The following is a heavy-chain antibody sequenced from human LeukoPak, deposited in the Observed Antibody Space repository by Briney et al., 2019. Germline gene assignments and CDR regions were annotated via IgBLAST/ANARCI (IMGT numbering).Heavy chain of an antibody. Sequence: SETLSLTCAVYGGSFSGYYWSWIRHPPGKGLEWIGEINHSGSTNYNPSLKSRVTVSVDTSKNQFSLKLSSVTAADTAVYYCARGVGATFGSWGQGTLVTVSS. CDR2: INHSGST. J-gene: IGHJ4*02. V-gene: IGHV4-34*01. CDR3: ARGVGATFGS. CDR1: GGSFSGYY. D-gene: IGHD1-26*01.